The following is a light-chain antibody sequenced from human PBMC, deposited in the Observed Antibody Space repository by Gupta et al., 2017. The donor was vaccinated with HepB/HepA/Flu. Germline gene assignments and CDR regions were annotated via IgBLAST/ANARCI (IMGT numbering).Light chain of an antibody. CDR1: QSLVFSDGNTF. V-gene: IGKV2-30*01. J-gene: IGKJ4*01. CDR2: QVS. CDR3: VQGTHWPT. Sequence: DVVLTQSPLSLPVTLGQPASISCRPSQSLVFSDGNTFLHWFQQRPGQSPRRLLYQVSKRDSGVPERFSGSGSGTDFTLRISRVEAEDVAIYYCVQGTHWPTFGGGTKVEIK.